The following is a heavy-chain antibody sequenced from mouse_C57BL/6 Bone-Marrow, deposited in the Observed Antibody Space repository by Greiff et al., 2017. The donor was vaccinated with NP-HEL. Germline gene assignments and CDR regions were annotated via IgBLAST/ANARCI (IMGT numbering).Heavy chain of an antibody. CDR2: ISDGGSYT. V-gene: IGHV5-4*01. Sequence: EVQGVESGGGLVKPGGSLKLSCAASGFTFSSYAMSWVRQTPEKRLEWVATISDGGSYTYYPDTVKGRFTISRDNAKNNLYLQMSHLKSEDTAMYYCARDAGDTTLDYWGQGTTLTVSS. CDR3: ARDAGDTTLDY. CDR1: GFTFSSYA. D-gene: IGHD2-12*01. J-gene: IGHJ2*01.